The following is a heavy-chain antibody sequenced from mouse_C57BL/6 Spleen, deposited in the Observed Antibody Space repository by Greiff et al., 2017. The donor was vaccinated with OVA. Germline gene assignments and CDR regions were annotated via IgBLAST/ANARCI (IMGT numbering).Heavy chain of an antibody. CDR1: GYTFTDYY. J-gene: IGHJ1*03. V-gene: IGHV1-26*01. Sequence: EVKLQQSGPELVKPGASVKISCKASGYTFTDYYMNWVKQSHGKSLEWIGDINPNNGGTSYNQKFKGKATLTVDKSSSTAYMELRSLTSEDSAVYYCARRAHFDVWGTGTTVTVSS. D-gene: IGHD3-3*01. CDR2: INPNNGGT. CDR3: ARRAHFDV.